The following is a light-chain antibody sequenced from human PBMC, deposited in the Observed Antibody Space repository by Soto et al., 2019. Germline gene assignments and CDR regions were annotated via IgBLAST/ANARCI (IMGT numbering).Light chain of an antibody. CDR3: QQRTHWPRT. CDR1: QSVSSN. J-gene: IGKJ1*01. V-gene: IGKV3-11*01. CDR2: DAS. Sequence: EIVLTQSPGTLSLSPGERATLSCRASQSVSSNLAWYQQKPGQAPRLLIYDASNRATGIPARFSGRGSGTDFTLTISSLEPEDFAVYYCQQRTHWPRTFGQGTKVDIK.